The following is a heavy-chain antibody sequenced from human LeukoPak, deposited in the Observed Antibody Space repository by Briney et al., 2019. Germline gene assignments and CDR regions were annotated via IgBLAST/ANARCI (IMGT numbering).Heavy chain of an antibody. J-gene: IGHJ5*02. CDR2: ISYDGSNK. CDR3: ARAHSNYDWFDP. V-gene: IGHV3-30-3*01. CDR1: GFTFSSYA. Sequence: GGSLRLSCAASGFTFSSYAMHWVRQAPGKGLEWVAVISYDGSNKYYADSVKGRFTISRDNSKNTLYLQMNSLRAEDTAVYYCARAHSNYDWFDPWGQGTLVTVSS. D-gene: IGHD4-4*01.